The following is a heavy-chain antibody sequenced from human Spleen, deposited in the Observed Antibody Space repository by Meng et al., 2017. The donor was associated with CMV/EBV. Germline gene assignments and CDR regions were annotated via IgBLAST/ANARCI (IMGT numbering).Heavy chain of an antibody. CDR3: AKDQEAVAGFDFDY. D-gene: IGHD6-19*01. V-gene: IGHV3-23*01. CDR2: ISGSGGST. J-gene: IGHJ4*02. CDR1: GFSFSSFA. Sequence: GGSLRLSCAASGFSFSSFAMSWVRQAPGKGLGAPGKGLEWVSAISGSGGSTHYADSVKGRFTISRDNSKNTVYLQMNSLRAEDTAVYYCAKDQEAVAGFDFDYWGQGMLVTVSS.